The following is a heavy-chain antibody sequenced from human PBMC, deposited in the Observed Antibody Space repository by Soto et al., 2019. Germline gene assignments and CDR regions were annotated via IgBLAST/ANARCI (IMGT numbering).Heavy chain of an antibody. CDR2: IYPSDSDT. CDR3: ARGGVSTRTFDY. Sequence: PXEXLKISCKGSGYXFAGYWLAWVRQMPGKGLELIGIIYPSDSDTRYRPPFQGQVTISADKSISSAYLQLSSLRASDNAMYYCARGGVSTRTFDYWGQGTPGTVS. CDR1: GYXFAGYW. V-gene: IGHV5-51*01. D-gene: IGHD3-3*01. J-gene: IGHJ4*02.